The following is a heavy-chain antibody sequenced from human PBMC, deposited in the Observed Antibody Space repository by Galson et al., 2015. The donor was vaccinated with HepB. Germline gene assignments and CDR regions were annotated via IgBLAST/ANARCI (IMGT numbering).Heavy chain of an antibody. J-gene: IGHJ6*02. D-gene: IGHD6-13*01. CDR1: GFTFSSYS. CDR2: ISSSSSYI. CDR3: ARVRQIAAAGTVLYMDV. V-gene: IGHV3-21*01. Sequence: SLRLSCAASGFTFSSYSMNWVRQAPGKGLEWVTSISSSSSYIYYADSVKGRFTISRDNAKNSLYLQMNSLRAEDTAVYYCARVRQIAAAGTVLYMDVWGQGTTVTVSS.